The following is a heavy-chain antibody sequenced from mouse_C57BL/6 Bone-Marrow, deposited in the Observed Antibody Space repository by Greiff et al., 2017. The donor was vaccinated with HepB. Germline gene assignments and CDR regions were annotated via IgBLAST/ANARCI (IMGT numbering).Heavy chain of an antibody. V-gene: IGHV5-15*01. CDR1: GFTFSDYG. CDR3: ARKKGYAMDY. CDR2: ISNLAYSI. J-gene: IGHJ4*01. Sequence: EVKVVESGGGLVQPGGSLKLSCAASGFTFSDYGMAWVRQAPRKGPEWVAFISNLAYSIYYADTVTGRFTISRENAKNTLYLEMSSLRSEDTAMYYCARKKGYAMDYWGQGTSVTVSS.